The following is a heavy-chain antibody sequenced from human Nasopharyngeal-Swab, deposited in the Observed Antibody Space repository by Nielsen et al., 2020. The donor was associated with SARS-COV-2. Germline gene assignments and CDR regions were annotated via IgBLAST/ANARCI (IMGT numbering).Heavy chain of an antibody. Sequence: GESLKISCAASGFTFSNFAMSWVRQAPGKGLEWVSVISGDSDSTYYTDSVRGRFTTSRDNSKNTLNLQMNNLRAEDTAIYYCAKDRDSGDDSEEYYHYYGMDVWGQGAPVTVSS. D-gene: IGHD5-12*01. J-gene: IGHJ6*02. V-gene: IGHV3-23*01. CDR1: GFTFSNFA. CDR2: ISGDSDST. CDR3: AKDRDSGDDSEEYYHYYGMDV.